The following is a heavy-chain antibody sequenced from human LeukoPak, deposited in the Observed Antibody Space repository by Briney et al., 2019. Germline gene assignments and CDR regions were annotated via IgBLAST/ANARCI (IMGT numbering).Heavy chain of an antibody. CDR3: ARKYCSSTSCYFDY. Sequence: SETPSLTCAVSGYSISSGNYWDWIRPPPGKGLEWSGIIYHSGSTYYSPSLKSRVTISVDTSKNQFSLKLSSVTAADTAVYYCARKYCSSTSCYFDYWGQGTLVTVSS. J-gene: IGHJ4*02. D-gene: IGHD2-2*01. V-gene: IGHV4-38-2*01. CDR2: IYHSGST. CDR1: GYSISSGNY.